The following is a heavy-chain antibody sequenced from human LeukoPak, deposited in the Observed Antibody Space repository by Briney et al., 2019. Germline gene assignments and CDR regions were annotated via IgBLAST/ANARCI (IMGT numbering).Heavy chain of an antibody. V-gene: IGHV3-7*01. Sequence: PGGSLRLSCVASGFNFSNYWMSWVRQAPGKGLEWVANIKKDGGDKYYADSVKGRFTISRDNTKNSLYLQVNSLRVEDTAIYYCARGLWYYWGQGRLVTVSP. J-gene: IGHJ4*02. D-gene: IGHD3-10*01. CDR2: IKKDGGDK. CDR3: ARGLWYY. CDR1: GFNFSNYW.